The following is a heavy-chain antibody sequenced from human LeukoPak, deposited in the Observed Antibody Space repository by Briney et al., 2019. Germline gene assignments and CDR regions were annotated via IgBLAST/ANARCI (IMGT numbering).Heavy chain of an antibody. Sequence: GGSLRLSCAASGFTFSSYSMNWVRQAPGKGLEWVSSISSSSNYIYYADSVKGRFTISRDNAKNSLYLQMNSLRAEDTALYYCARGPNTGSYWFDYWGQGTLVTVP. V-gene: IGHV3-21*01. CDR3: ARGPNTGSYWFDY. D-gene: IGHD1-26*01. CDR1: GFTFSSYS. CDR2: ISSSSNYI. J-gene: IGHJ4*02.